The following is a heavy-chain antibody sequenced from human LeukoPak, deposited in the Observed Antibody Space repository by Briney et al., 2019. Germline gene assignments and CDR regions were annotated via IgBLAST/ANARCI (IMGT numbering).Heavy chain of an antibody. V-gene: IGHV5-51*01. Sequence: GESLKISCTASGYSFSKYWIGWVRQTPGKGLEWMGFIYSDESLIRYSPSFEGQVTISADNSINTAYLQWNSLKASDTAMYYCGRYGLSGNGYTSYFYYGMDFWGQGTADTVSS. CDR2: IYSDESLI. D-gene: IGHD5-24*01. CDR1: GYSFSKYW. CDR3: GRYGLSGNGYTSYFYYGMDF. J-gene: IGHJ6*02.